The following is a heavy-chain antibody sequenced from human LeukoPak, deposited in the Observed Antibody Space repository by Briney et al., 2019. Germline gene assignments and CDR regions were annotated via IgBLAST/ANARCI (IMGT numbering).Heavy chain of an antibody. V-gene: IGHV5-51*01. J-gene: IGHJ3*02. Sequence: KLGESLKISCKGSGYSFTSYWIGWVRQMPGKGLEWMGIIYPGDSDTRYSPSFQGQVTISADKSISTAYLQWSSLKASDTAMYYCARHASPCCSGGRCYCQDAFDIWGQGTKVTLFS. CDR1: GYSFTSYW. D-gene: IGHD2-15*01. CDR2: IYPGDSDT. CDR3: ARHASPCCSGGRCYCQDAFDI.